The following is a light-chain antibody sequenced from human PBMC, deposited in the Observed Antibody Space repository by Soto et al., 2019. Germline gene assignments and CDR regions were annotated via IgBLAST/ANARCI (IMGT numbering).Light chain of an antibody. CDR3: SSYTSSSTRV. Sequence: QSVLTQPASVSGSPGQSITISCTGTSSDVGGYNYVSWYQHHPGKAPELMIFEVSNRPSGVSHRFSSSKSGNTASLTISGLQTEDEGDYYCSSYTSSSTRVFGTGTKVTVL. CDR1: SSDVGGYNY. V-gene: IGLV2-14*01. J-gene: IGLJ1*01. CDR2: EVS.